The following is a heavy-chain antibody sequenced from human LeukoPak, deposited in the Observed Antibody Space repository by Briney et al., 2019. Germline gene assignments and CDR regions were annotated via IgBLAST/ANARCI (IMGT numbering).Heavy chain of an antibody. CDR1: GFTFTSYC. CDR3: AKQYTYAYEEFDY. CDR2: IKQDGSEK. D-gene: IGHD5-18*01. V-gene: IGHV3-7*01. J-gene: IGHJ4*02. Sequence: GGSLRLSCAASGFTFTSYCMNGVRQAPGRGLEWVAYIKQDGSEKSYVDSVKGRFTISRDNAKNSLYLQMNSLRAEDTAVYYCAKQYTYAYEEFDYWSQGTLVTVSS.